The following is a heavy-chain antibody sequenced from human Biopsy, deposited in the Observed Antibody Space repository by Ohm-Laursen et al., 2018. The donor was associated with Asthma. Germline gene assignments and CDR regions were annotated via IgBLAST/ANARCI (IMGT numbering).Heavy chain of an antibody. CDR2: IMTVFGTT. Sequence: GSSVKVSCKISGYSLTDLSMHWVRQAPGQGLEWLGGIMTVFGTTNYAQKFQGRVTITADESTSTAYMEVTSLRSEDTAIYYCARCQVGYSSGWSLLLKKIYYSGMGVWGQGTAVTVSS. V-gene: IGHV1-69*01. CDR3: ARCQVGYSSGWSLLLKKIYYSGMGV. J-gene: IGHJ6*02. D-gene: IGHD6-19*01. CDR1: GYSLTDLS.